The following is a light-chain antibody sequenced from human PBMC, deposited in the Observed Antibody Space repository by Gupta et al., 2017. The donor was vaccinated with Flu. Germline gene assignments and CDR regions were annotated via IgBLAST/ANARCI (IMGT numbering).Light chain of an antibody. J-gene: IGKJ2*01. CDR1: QRVNTY. CDR3: QKLSNCPPST. CDR2: DAS. Sequence: IELTHSPATLYLSPGERATRSCRARQRVNTYLAWYKKKPGQAPRRLIYDASNRDTGLPARFSGSGYGKDLTLTISSREQEDFAGYYCQKLSNCPPSTFGQGTKVEIK. V-gene: IGKV3-11*01.